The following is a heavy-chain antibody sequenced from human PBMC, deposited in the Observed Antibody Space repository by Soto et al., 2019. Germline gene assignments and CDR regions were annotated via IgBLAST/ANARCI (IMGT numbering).Heavy chain of an antibody. CDR2: IYPGDSDT. J-gene: IGHJ6*03. V-gene: IGHV5-51*01. CDR3: ARHVGSGSYFRSENYYYYYMDV. CDR1: GYSFTSYW. Sequence: GESLKISCKGSGYSFTSYWIGLVRQMPGKGLEWMGIIYPGDSDTRYSPSFQGQVTISADKSISTAYLQWSSLKASDTAMYYCARHVGSGSYFRSENYYYYYMDVWGKGTTVTVSS. D-gene: IGHD3-10*01.